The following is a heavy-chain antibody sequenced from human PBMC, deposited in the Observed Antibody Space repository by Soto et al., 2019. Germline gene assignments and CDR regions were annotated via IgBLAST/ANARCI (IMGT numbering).Heavy chain of an antibody. CDR2: ISSSGSTI. J-gene: IGHJ6*02. Sequence: GGSLILSCAASGFTFSSYEMNWVRQAPGKGLEWVSYISSSGSTIYYADSVKGRFTISRDNAKNSLYPQMNSLRAEDTAVYYCARDFREWPGYGMDVWGQGTTVTVSS. D-gene: IGHD3-3*01. CDR1: GFTFSSYE. CDR3: ARDFREWPGYGMDV. V-gene: IGHV3-48*03.